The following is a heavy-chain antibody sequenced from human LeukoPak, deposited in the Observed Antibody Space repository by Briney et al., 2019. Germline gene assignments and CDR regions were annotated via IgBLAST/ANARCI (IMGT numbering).Heavy chain of an antibody. Sequence: SETLSLTCTVPGGSISNYYWSWIRQPPGKGLEWIGYIYYSGSTNYNPSLKSRVTMSVDTSKNQFSLKLSSVTAADTAVYYCARRRAGYSGGWYFDYWGQGSLVTVSS. CDR3: ARRRAGYSGGWYFDY. V-gene: IGHV4-59*08. J-gene: IGHJ4*02. D-gene: IGHD6-19*01. CDR2: IYYSGST. CDR1: GGSISNYY.